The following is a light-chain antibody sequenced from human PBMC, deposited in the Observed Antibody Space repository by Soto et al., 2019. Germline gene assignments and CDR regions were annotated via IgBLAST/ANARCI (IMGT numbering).Light chain of an antibody. CDR3: SSYTSSSTVV. CDR2: EVS. Sequence: QSALTQPASVSGSPGQSITISCTGTSSDVGGYNYVSWYQQHPGKAPKLMIYEVSNRPSGVSNRFSGSKSGNTASLTISGLQAEDEAAYYCSSYTSSSTVVFGGGTKLTFL. V-gene: IGLV2-14*01. J-gene: IGLJ2*01. CDR1: SSDVGGYNY.